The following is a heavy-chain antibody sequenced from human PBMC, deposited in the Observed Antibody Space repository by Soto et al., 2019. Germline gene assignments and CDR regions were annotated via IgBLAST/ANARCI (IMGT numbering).Heavy chain of an antibody. CDR3: ASGHPLTYYYDSSGYYFDY. Sequence: GESLKISCAASGFTFSSYSMNWVRQAPGKGLEWVSSISSSSSYIYYADSVKGRFTISRDNATNSLYLQMNRLRAEDTALYSSASGHPLTYYYDSSGYYFDYWGQGTLVTVSS. CDR1: GFTFSSYS. D-gene: IGHD3-22*01. J-gene: IGHJ4*02. V-gene: IGHV3-21*01. CDR2: ISSSSSYI.